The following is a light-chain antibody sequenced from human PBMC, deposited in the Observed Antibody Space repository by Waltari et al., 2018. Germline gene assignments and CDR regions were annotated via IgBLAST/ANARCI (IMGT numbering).Light chain of an antibody. CDR3: QQYTASLT. V-gene: IGKV1-5*03. CDR1: QSISYW. CDR2: RAS. J-gene: IGKJ4*01. Sequence: DIQMTQSTSTLSASVGDRLTITCRASQSISYWLAWYQQRPGKAPKLLIHRASLLESGVPSRFSGSGSGTEFTLTITSLQPEDFATYYCQQYTASLTFGGGTKVDLK.